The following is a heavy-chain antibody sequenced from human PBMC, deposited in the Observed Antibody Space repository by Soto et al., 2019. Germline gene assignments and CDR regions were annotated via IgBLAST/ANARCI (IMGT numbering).Heavy chain of an antibody. Sequence: QVQLVQSGAEVKNRGSSVKVSCKASGDTFSRSTISWVRQAPGQRLEWMGRIIPVLGVENHAQNFQDRVTLTADKSTSTAYLELSTLKSEATAIYYCASSTAGVYVFHDWGQGTLVTVSS. D-gene: IGHD2-21*02. CDR3: ASSTAGVYVFHD. CDR1: GDTFSRST. CDR2: IIPVLGVE. V-gene: IGHV1-69*02. J-gene: IGHJ4*02.